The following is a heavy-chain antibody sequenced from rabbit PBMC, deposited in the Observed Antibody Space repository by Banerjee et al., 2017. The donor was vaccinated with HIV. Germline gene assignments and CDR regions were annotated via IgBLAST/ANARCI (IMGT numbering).Heavy chain of an antibody. D-gene: IGHD1-1*01. CDR3: ARDLGSASL. J-gene: IGHJ4*01. CDR2: IYAGGSGST. CDR1: GFTLSSYW. V-gene: IGHV1S45*01. Sequence: QEQLEESGGGLVKPGASLTLTCTASGFTLSSYWICWVRQAPGKGLEWIGCIYAGGSGSTYYASWAKGRFTISKTSSTTVTLQMTSLTDADTATYFCARDLGSASLWGPGTLVTVS.